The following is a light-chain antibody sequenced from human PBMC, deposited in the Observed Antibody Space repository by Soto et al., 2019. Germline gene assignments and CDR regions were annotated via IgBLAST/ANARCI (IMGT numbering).Light chain of an antibody. Sequence: DIQMTQSPSLLSAFVGDRVTITCRASQGISNYLAWYQQKPGKVPHVLIYGASPLRSGVPSRFSGSGSGTDFTLTSSSLQPGDVAISYCQKYDSAPFTFGPGTKVYIK. V-gene: IGKV1-27*01. CDR2: GAS. CDR3: QKYDSAPFT. CDR1: QGISNY. J-gene: IGKJ3*01.